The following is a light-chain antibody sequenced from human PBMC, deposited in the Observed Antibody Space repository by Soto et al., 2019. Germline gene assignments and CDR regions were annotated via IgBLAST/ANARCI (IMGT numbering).Light chain of an antibody. CDR2: TAS. J-gene: IGKJ3*01. V-gene: IGKV1-39*01. CDR3: QQYYTIPS. CDR1: QSVSRY. Sequence: DIQMTQSPSPLSASVGDRVTITCRASQSVSRYLNWYQQKPGRAPKLLIHTASSLQSGVPSRFSGSGSGTDFTLTISSLQPEDFATYYCQQYYTIPSFGPGTEVDVK.